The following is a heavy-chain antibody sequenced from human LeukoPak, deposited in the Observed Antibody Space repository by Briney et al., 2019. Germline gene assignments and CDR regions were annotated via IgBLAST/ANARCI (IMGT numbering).Heavy chain of an antibody. D-gene: IGHD2-15*01. Sequence: PGGSLRLSCKASGFTFSSSWMSWVRQAPGKGLEWVANVKVDGSEKNYVDPVKGRFTLSRDNAQNSLYLQMNSLRPEDTAVYYCVKGGRSLDFWGQGTLVTVSS. CDR3: VKGGRSLDF. V-gene: IGHV3-7*01. CDR1: GFTFSSSW. J-gene: IGHJ4*02. CDR2: VKVDGSEK.